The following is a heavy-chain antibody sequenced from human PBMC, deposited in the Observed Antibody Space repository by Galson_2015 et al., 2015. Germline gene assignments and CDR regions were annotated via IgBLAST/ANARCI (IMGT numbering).Heavy chain of an antibody. V-gene: IGHV3-48*02. CDR2: ISSSSSTI. Sequence: SLRLSCAASGFTFSSYSMNWVRQAPGKGLEWVSYISSSSSTIYYADSVKGRFTISRDNAKNSLYLQMNSLRDEDTAVYYCAKGRGGYYYYDMDVWGQGTTVTVSS. J-gene: IGHJ6*02. CDR1: GFTFSSYS. CDR3: AKGRGGYYYYDMDV. D-gene: IGHD3-10*01.